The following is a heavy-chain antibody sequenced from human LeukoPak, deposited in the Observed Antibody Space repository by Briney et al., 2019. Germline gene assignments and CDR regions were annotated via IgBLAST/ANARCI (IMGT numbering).Heavy chain of an antibody. D-gene: IGHD3-10*01. CDR2: IDSGGST. CDR3: ARDIDGVRDNAFDI. J-gene: IGHJ3*02. V-gene: IGHV3-53*01. Sequence: GGSLRLSCAASGFTFSSNYMSWVRRAPGKGLEWVSVIDSGGSTYYADSVKGRFTISRDNSKNTLYLQMNSMRAEDTAVYYCARDIDGVRDNAFDIWGQGTMVTVSS. CDR1: GFTFSSNY.